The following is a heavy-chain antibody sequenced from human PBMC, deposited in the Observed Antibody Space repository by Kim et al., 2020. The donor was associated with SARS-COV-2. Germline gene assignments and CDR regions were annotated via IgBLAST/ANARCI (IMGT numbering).Heavy chain of an antibody. D-gene: IGHD3-16*01. V-gene: IGHV4-34*01. CDR2: T. J-gene: IGHJ5*02. Sequence: TNSTPSLKSRVTISVHTSKNQFSLKLNSVTAADTALYYCARGPMMGWFDPWGQGTLVTVSS. CDR3: ARGPMMGWFDP.